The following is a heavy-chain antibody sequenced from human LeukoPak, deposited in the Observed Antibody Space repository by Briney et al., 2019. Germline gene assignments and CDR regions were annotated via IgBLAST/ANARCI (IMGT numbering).Heavy chain of an antibody. CDR1: GFTFSSYG. CDR2: IWYDGSNK. J-gene: IGHJ4*02. Sequence: GGSLRLSCAASGFTFSSYGMHWVRQAPGKGLEWVAVIWYDGSNKYYADSVKGRFTISRDNSKNTLYLQMNSLRAEDTAVYYCARGSSGWPGTNWGQGTLVTVSS. V-gene: IGHV3-33*01. D-gene: IGHD6-19*01. CDR3: ARGSSGWPGTN.